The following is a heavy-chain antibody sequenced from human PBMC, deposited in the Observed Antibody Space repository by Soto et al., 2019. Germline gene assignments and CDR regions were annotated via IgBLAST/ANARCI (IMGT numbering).Heavy chain of an antibody. V-gene: IGHV3-72*01. J-gene: IGHJ4*02. CDR1: GFTFSDHY. CDR2: TRNKANSYTT. CDR3: ARVSVLYGDYAA. D-gene: IGHD4-17*01. Sequence: EVQLVESGGGLVQPGGSLRLSCAASGFTFSDHYMDWVRQAPGKGLEWVGRTRNKANSYTTEYAASVKGRFTISRDDSKNSLYLQMNSLKTEDTAVYYCARVSVLYGDYAAWGQGTLVTVSS.